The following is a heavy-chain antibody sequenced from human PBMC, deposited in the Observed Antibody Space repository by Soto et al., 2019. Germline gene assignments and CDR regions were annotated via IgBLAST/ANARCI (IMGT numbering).Heavy chain of an antibody. V-gene: IGHV3-7*01. J-gene: IGHJ6*03. CDR3: ATGRNYYYYYMDL. CDR2: IKQEGSEK. Sequence: EVQLVESGGGLVQPGGSLRLSCAASGFTFSSDWMSWVRQATGKGLEWVANIKQEGSEKYYVDSVKGRFTISRDNAKNSLYLQVNSLRAEDTAVYYCATGRNYYYYYMDLWGKGTTVTVSS. CDR1: GFTFSSDW.